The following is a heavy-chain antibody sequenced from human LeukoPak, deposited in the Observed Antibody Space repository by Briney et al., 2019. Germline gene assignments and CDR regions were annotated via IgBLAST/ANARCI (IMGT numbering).Heavy chain of an antibody. Sequence: SETLSLTCTVSGFSISSGYYWGWIRQPPGKGLEWIGNIYHSGSTYYNPSLKSRVTISVDTSKNQFSLKLSSVTAADSAVYYCARARTGFDLWGQGALVTVSS. D-gene: IGHD1-1*01. CDR2: IYHSGST. CDR3: ARARTGFDL. V-gene: IGHV4-38-2*02. CDR1: GFSISSGYY. J-gene: IGHJ5*02.